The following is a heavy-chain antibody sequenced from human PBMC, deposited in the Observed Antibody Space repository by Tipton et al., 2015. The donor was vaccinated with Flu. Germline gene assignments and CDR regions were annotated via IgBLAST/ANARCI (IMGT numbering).Heavy chain of an antibody. CDR1: GGSISSGSYF. Sequence: LRLSCIVSGGSISSGSYFWSWIRQPAGKGLQWIGRIYTNGRTNYNPSLESRVSISADTSKNEFSLSLSSVTAADTAMYYCARYRGSNARGEGNDAFDIWSQGTMVSVSS. D-gene: IGHD1-26*01. J-gene: IGHJ3*02. CDR2: IYTNGRT. CDR3: ARYRGSNARGEGNDAFDI. V-gene: IGHV4-61*02.